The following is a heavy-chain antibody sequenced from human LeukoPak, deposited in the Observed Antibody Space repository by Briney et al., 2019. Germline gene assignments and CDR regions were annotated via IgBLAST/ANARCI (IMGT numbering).Heavy chain of an antibody. CDR2: ITPNSGGT. Sequence: GASVKVSCKASGYTXTGYYMHWVRQAPGQGLEWMEWITPNSGGTNYAQKFQGRVTMTRDTSISTAYMELSRLRSDDTAVYYCARPYDILTGYHFDYWGQGTLVTVSS. D-gene: IGHD3-9*01. J-gene: IGHJ4*02. CDR3: ARPYDILTGYHFDY. V-gene: IGHV1-2*02. CDR1: GYTXTGYY.